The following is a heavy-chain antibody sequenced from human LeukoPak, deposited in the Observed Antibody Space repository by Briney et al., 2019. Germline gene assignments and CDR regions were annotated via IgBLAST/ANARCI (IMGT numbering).Heavy chain of an antibody. CDR2: INKDGSEQ. Sequence: GGSLRLSCVGSGFTFSSHWMSWVHQAPGKGLGWVAIINKDGSEQYYADSVKGRFTISRDNAKNSVYLQMDSLRAEDTAVHYCARAGNFDCWGQGTLVTVSS. V-gene: IGHV3-7*05. J-gene: IGHJ4*02. CDR3: ARAGNFDC. CDR1: GFTFSSHW.